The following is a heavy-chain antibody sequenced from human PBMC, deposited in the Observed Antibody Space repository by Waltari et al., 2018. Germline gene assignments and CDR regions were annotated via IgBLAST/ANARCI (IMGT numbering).Heavy chain of an antibody. CDR1: GGSISSGDYY. Sequence: QVQLQESGPGLVKPSQTLSLTCTVSGGSISSGDYYWSWIRQPPGKGLEWIGYIYSSGSTYYNPSLNSRVTISVDTSKNQFSLKLSSVTAADTAVYYCARGTYYDILTGVFDYWGQGTLVTVSS. J-gene: IGHJ4*02. CDR2: IYSSGST. CDR3: ARGTYYDILTGVFDY. D-gene: IGHD3-9*01. V-gene: IGHV4-30-4*08.